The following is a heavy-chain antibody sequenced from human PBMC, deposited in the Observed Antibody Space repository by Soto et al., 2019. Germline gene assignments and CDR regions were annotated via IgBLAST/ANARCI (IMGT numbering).Heavy chain of an antibody. CDR3: AKERLARGIDP. CDR1: GFTFSNYA. V-gene: IGHV3-23*01. CDR2: ISSSGSNT. Sequence: GGSLRLSCAASGFTFSNYAMSWVRQAPGKGLDWVSTISSSGSNTYYADSVKGRFSISRDNSKNTVYLEMKNLRAEDTAVYYCAKERLARGIDPWGQGTLVTVSS. D-gene: IGHD3-10*01. J-gene: IGHJ5*02.